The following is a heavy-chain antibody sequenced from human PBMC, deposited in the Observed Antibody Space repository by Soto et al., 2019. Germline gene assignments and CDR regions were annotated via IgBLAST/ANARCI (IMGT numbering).Heavy chain of an antibody. CDR3: ARDVYCTNGVCYGLNWFGP. CDR2: ISSSSSTI. Sequence: GGSLRLSCAASGFTFSSYSMNWVRQAPGKGLEWVSYISSSSSTIYYADSVKGRFTISRDNAKNSLYLQMNSLRDEDTAVYYCARDVYCTNGVCYGLNWFGPWGQGTLVTVSS. D-gene: IGHD2-8*01. V-gene: IGHV3-48*02. CDR1: GFTFSSYS. J-gene: IGHJ5*02.